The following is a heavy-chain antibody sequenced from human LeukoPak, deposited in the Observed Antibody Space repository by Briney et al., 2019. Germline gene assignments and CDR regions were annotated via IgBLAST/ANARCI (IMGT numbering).Heavy chain of an antibody. CDR2: INPNSGGT. D-gene: IGHD5-18*01. CDR1: GYSFTGYY. Sequence: ASVKVSCKASGYSFTGYYIHWLRQAPGQGLEWMGWINPNSGGTNYAQKFQGRVTMTRDTSISTAYMELSSLRSEDTAVYYRARGPIQLWLLNWGQGTLVTVSS. J-gene: IGHJ4*02. CDR3: ARGPIQLWLLN. V-gene: IGHV1-2*02.